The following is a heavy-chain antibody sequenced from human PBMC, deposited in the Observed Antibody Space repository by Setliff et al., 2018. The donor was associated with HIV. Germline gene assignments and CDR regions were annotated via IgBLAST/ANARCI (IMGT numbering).Heavy chain of an antibody. Sequence: AASVKVSCKASGGAFISHTFTWVRQAPGQGLEWMGRIIPILGIPNYAQNFQGRLTISADKSTRTAYLELSSLRSDDSAVYFCAKEQEIGSYLDPWGQGTLVTVSS. V-gene: IGHV1-69*04. J-gene: IGHJ5*02. CDR3: AKEQEIGSYLDP. D-gene: IGHD2-2*02. CDR1: GGAFISHT. CDR2: IIPILGIP.